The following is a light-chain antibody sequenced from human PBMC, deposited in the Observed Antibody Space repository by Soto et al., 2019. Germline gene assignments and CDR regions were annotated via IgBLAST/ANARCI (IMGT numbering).Light chain of an antibody. V-gene: IGLV2-14*01. J-gene: IGLJ1*01. CDR3: SSYTSSSTLFV. CDR2: EVS. Sequence: QAALTQPASVSGSPGQSITISCTGTSSDFGGYNYVSWYQQHPGKAPKLMIYEVSNRPSGVSNRLSGSKSGNTASLTISGLQAEDEADYYCSSYTSSSTLFVFGTGTKVTVL. CDR1: SSDFGGYNY.